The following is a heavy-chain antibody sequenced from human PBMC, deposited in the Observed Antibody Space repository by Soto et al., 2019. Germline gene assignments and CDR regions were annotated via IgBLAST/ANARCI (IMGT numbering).Heavy chain of an antibody. CDR3: AKGPDSYGYLYYYYYGMDV. CDR2: ISGSGGST. Sequence: GGSLRLSCAASGFTFSSYAMSWVRQAPGKGLEWVSAISGSGGSTYYADSVKGRFTTSRDNSKNTLYLQMNSLRAEDTAVYYCAKGPDSYGYLYYYYYGMDVWGQGTTVTVSS. D-gene: IGHD5-18*01. V-gene: IGHV3-23*01. J-gene: IGHJ6*02. CDR1: GFTFSSYA.